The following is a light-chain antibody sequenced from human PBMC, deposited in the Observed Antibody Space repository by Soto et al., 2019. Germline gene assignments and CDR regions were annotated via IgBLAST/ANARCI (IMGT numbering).Light chain of an antibody. V-gene: IGLV4-69*01. J-gene: IGLJ3*02. Sequence: QLVLTQSPSASASPGASVQLTCTLSSGHSDYAIAWHQQQPEKGPRYLVKVTRDGSHTKGDGIPDRFSGSSSGADRYLTISSLRSDDEADYYCQDWGTGGVFGGGTKLTVL. CDR1: SGHSDYA. CDR3: QDWGTGGV. CDR2: VTRDGSH.